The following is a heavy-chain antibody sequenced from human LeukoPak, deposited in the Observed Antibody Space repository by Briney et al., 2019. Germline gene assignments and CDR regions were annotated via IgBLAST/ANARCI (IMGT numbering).Heavy chain of an antibody. CDR2: INPNSGGT. CDR3: GRFQGNYYGMDF. V-gene: IGHV1-2*02. Sequence: GASVKVSCKASGYTFTGYYMHWVRQAPGQGLEWMGWINPNSGGTNYAQKFQGRVTMTRDTSISTAYMELSRLRSDDTAVYYCGRFQGNYYGMDFWGKGTTVTVSS. J-gene: IGHJ6*04. CDR1: GYTFTGYY.